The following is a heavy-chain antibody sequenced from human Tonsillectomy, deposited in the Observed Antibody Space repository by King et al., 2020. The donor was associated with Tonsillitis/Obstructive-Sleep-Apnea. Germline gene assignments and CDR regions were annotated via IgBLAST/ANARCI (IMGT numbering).Heavy chain of an antibody. D-gene: IGHD3-3*01. J-gene: IGHJ6*02. CDR1: GFTFSSYA. CDR3: AREYLTRDYDVGGGYPGYYDYYGMDV. CDR2: ISYDGSNK. Sequence: VQLVESGGGVVQPGRSLRLSCAASGFTFSSYAMHWVRQAPGKGLEWVAVISYDGSNKYYADSVKGRFTISRDNSKNTLYLQMNSLRAEDTAVYYCAREYLTRDYDVGGGYPGYYDYYGMDVWGQGTTVTVSS. V-gene: IGHV3-30*04.